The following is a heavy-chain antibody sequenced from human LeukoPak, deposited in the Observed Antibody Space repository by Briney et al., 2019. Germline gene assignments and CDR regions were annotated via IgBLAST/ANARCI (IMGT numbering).Heavy chain of an antibody. J-gene: IGHJ6*02. CDR2: INPNSGGT. CDR3: ARDLDCSSTSCYTSDYYYYYGMDV. D-gene: IGHD2-2*02. CDR1: GYTFTGYY. V-gene: IGHV1-2*02. Sequence: ASVKVSCKASGYTFTGYYVHWVRQAPGQGLEWMGWINPNSGGTNYAQKFQGRVTMTRDTSISTAYMELSRLRSDDTAVYYCARDLDCSSTSCYTSDYYYYYGMDVWGQGTTVTVSS.